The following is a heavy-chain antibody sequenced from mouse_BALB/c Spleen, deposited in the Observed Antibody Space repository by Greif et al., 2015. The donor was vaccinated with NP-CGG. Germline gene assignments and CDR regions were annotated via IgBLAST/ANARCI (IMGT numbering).Heavy chain of an antibody. V-gene: IGHV5-6-3*01. J-gene: IGHJ4*01. CDR1: GFTFSSYG. CDR2: INSNGGST. D-gene: IGHD1-1*01. CDR3: ARDYYGSSYYAMDY. Sequence: EVNLVESGGGLVQPGGSLKLSCAASGFTFSSYGMSWVRQTPDKRLELVATINSNGGSTYYPDSVKGRFTISRDNAKNTLYLQMSSLKSEDTAMYYCARDYYGSSYYAMDYWGQGTSVTVSS.